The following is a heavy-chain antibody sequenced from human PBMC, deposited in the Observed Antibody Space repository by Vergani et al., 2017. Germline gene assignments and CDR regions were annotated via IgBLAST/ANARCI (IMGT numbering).Heavy chain of an antibody. D-gene: IGHD1-1*01. J-gene: IGHJ6*02. CDR3: ARGEYKVVEREGYYYYGMDV. CDR2: ISSSSSYT. V-gene: IGHV3-11*06. CDR1: GFTFSDYY. Sequence: QVQLVESGGGLVKPGGSLRLSCAASGFTFSDYYMSWIRQAPGKGLEWVSYISSSSSYTNYADSVKGRFTISRDNAKNSLYLQMNSLRAEDTAVYYCARGEYKVVEREGYYYYGMDVWGQGTTVTVSS.